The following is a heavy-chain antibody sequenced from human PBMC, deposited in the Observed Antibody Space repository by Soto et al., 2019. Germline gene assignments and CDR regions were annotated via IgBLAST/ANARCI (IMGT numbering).Heavy chain of an antibody. J-gene: IGHJ6*02. CDR3: IKDMDV. CDR2: IKGKTDGGTT. CDR1: GFNFCDVW. V-gene: IGHV3-15*07. Sequence: GSLRLSCEASGFNFCDVWMNWVRQAPGKGPEWVGRIKGKTDGGTTDYAAPVKGRFTISRDDSKTKLYLQMNSLKTGDTAVYYCIKDMDVWGQGTTVTVSS.